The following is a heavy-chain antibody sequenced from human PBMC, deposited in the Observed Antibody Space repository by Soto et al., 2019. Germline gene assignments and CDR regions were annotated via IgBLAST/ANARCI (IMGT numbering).Heavy chain of an antibody. CDR3: AREQVWSGDIDY. CDR1: GFTFSSYS. J-gene: IGHJ4*02. CDR2: ISSSSSYI. Sequence: GGSLRLSCAASGFTFSSYSMNWVRQAPGKGLEWVSSISSSSSYIYYADSVKGRFTISRDNAKNSLYLQMNSLRAEDTAVYYCAREQVWSGDIDYWGQGTLVTVSS. D-gene: IGHD3-3*01. V-gene: IGHV3-21*01.